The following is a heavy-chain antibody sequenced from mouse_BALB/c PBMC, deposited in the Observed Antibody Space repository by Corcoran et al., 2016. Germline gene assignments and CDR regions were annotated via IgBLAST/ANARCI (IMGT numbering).Heavy chain of an antibody. V-gene: IGHV1S136*01. CDR2: INPYNDGT. J-gene: IGHJ1*01. CDR1: GYTFTSYF. Sequence: EVQLQQSGPELVKPGASVKMSCKASGYTFTSYFMHWVKQKPGQGLEWIGYINPYNDGTKYNEKFKGKATLTSDKSSSTAYMELSSLTSEDSAVYYCAREGRSGYFEDWGEGTTVTVSS. CDR3: AREGRSGYFED. D-gene: IGHD1-3*01.